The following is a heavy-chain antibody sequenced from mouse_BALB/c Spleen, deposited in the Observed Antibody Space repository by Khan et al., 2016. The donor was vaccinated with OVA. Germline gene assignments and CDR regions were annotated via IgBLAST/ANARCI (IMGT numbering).Heavy chain of an antibody. CDR2: ISSGGDYT. CDR1: GFTFSGYS. V-gene: IGHV5-6*01. CDR3: ASHLTGSFAY. D-gene: IGHD4-1*01. Sequence: EVQLQESGGDLVKPGGSLKLSCAASGFTFSGYSMSWVRQTPDKRLEWVATISSGGDYTYYPDNVKGRFTISRDNAKNTLYLQMSSLKSEDTAMYYCASHLTGSFAYWGQGTLVTVSA. J-gene: IGHJ3*01.